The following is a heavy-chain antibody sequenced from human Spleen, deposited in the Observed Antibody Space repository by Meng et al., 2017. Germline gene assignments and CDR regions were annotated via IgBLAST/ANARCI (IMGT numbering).Heavy chain of an antibody. Sequence: GESLKISCAASGFTFSNAWMTWVRQAPGKGLEYVSAISSNGRSTYYANSVKDRFTVSRDNSKNTLYLQMGSLRGEDMAVYYCARDLDYGGTPDYWGQGTLVTVSS. CDR2: ISSNGRST. J-gene: IGHJ4*02. V-gene: IGHV3-64*01. CDR3: ARDLDYGGTPDY. CDR1: GFTFSNAW. D-gene: IGHD4-23*01.